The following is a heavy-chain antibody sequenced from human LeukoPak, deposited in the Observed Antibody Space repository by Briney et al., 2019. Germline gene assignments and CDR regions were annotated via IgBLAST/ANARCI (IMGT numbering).Heavy chain of an antibody. Sequence: PSQTLSLTXTVSGGSISSGGYYWSWIRQPPGKGLEWIGYIYYSGSTYYNPSLKSRVTISVDTSKNQFSLKLSSVTAADTAVYYRARTKGMKYYFDYWGQGTLVTVSS. D-gene: IGHD3-10*01. CDR3: ARTKGMKYYFDY. CDR2: IYYSGST. CDR1: GGSISSGGYY. V-gene: IGHV4-30-4*08. J-gene: IGHJ4*02.